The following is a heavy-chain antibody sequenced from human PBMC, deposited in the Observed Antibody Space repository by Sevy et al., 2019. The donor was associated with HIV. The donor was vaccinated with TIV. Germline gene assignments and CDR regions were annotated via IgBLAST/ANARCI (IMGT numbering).Heavy chain of an antibody. V-gene: IGHV3-21*01. Sequence: GGSLRLSCVASGFTFSSYTINWVRQAPGKGLEWVSSISSSTSYIYYADSLKGRFTISRDNAKNSLVLQMNSLRAEDTAVYYCAILWFGEFDTFDIWGQGTMVTVSS. J-gene: IGHJ3*02. CDR3: AILWFGEFDTFDI. CDR1: GFTFSSYT. CDR2: ISSSTSYI. D-gene: IGHD3-10*01.